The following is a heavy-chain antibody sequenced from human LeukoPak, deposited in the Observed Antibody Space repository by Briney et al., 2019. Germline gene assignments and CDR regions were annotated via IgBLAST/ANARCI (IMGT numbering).Heavy chain of an antibody. V-gene: IGHV3-20*04. CDR3: ARASSSDWNYFDY. J-gene: IGHJ4*02. CDR1: GFTFSSYA. D-gene: IGHD6-19*01. Sequence: PGGSLRLSCAASGFTFSSYAMSWVRQAPGKGLEWVSGINWNGGRTGYADSAKGRFTISRDNARNSLFLQMNNLRAEDTALYYCARASSSDWNYFDYWGQGTLVTVSS. CDR2: INWNGGRT.